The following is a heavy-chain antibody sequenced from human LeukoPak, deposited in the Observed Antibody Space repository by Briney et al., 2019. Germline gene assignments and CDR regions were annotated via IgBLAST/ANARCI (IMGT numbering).Heavy chain of an antibody. CDR2: MNPNSGNT. Sequence: GASVKVSCKASGYTFTSYDINWVRQATGQGLEWMGWMNPNSGNTGYAQKFQGRVTMTRNTSISTAYMKLSSLRSEDTAVYYCARGRRPFRASGDYYYYMDVWGKGTTVTISS. J-gene: IGHJ6*03. V-gene: IGHV1-8*02. D-gene: IGHD5-24*01. CDR1: GYTFTSYD. CDR3: ARGRRPFRASGDYYYYMDV.